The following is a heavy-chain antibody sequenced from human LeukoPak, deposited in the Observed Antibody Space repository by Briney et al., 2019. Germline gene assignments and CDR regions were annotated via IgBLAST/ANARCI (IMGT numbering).Heavy chain of an antibody. CDR3: ARGHGVVAASDDAFDI. V-gene: IGHV3-21*01. J-gene: IGHJ3*02. CDR2: ISSSSSYI. CDR1: GFTFSSYA. Sequence: GGSLRLSCAASGFTFSSYAMSWVRQAPGKGLEWVSSISSSSSYIYYADSVKGRFTISRDNAKNSLYLQMNSLRAEDTAVYYCARGHGVVAASDDAFDIWGQGTMVTVSS. D-gene: IGHD2-2*01.